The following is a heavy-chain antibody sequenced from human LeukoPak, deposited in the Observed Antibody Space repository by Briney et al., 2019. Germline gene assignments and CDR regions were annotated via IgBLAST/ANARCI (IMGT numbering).Heavy chain of an antibody. Sequence: SETLSLTCTVSGRSISSYYWSWIRQPPGKGLEWIGYIYYSGSTNYNPSLKSRVTISVDTSKNQFSLKLSSVTAADTAVYYCARGEIAVALHLDYWGQGTLVTVSS. V-gene: IGHV4-59*01. D-gene: IGHD6-19*01. CDR2: IYYSGST. CDR1: GRSISSYY. CDR3: ARGEIAVALHLDY. J-gene: IGHJ4*02.